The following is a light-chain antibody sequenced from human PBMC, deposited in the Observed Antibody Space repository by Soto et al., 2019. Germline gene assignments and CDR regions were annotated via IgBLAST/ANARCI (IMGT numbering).Light chain of an antibody. CDR3: QHYNSYSEA. J-gene: IGKJ1*01. CDR1: QSISSW. CDR2: KAS. Sequence: DIQLTQSPSTLSGSVGDRVTITCRASQSISSWLAWYQQKPGQAPKLLIYKASTITSGVPYRFSGSGSGTEFTLTISSLQPDDFATYYCQHYNSYSEAFGQGTKVDIK. V-gene: IGKV1-5*03.